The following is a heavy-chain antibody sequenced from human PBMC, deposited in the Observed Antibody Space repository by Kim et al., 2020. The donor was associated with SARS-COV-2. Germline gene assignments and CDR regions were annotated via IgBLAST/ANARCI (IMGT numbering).Heavy chain of an antibody. D-gene: IGHD2-2*01. Sequence: SETLSLTCTVSGGSISSSSYYWGWIRQPPGKGLEWIGSIYYSGSTYYNPSLKSRVTISVDTSKNQFSLKLSSVTAADTAVYYCARHEPYDYFDYWGQGTLVTVSS. J-gene: IGHJ4*02. CDR3: ARHEPYDYFDY. CDR2: IYYSGST. CDR1: GGSISSSSYY. V-gene: IGHV4-39*01.